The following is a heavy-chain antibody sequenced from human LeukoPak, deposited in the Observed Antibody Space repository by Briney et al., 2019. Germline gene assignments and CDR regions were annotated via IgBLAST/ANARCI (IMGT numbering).Heavy chain of an antibody. CDR2: IKEDGSLK. CDR3: VRDWAPASMQAAPFDC. CDR1: GSGFSNFW. V-gene: IGHV3-7*01. J-gene: IGHJ4*02. Sequence: PGGSLRLSCAASGSGFSNFWMSWVRQAPGKGPEWVANIKEDGSLKNYVDSVEGRFTVSRDNAKNTLYLQMNSLRLEDTAVYYCVRDWAPASMQAAPFDCWGQGTLVTVSS. D-gene: IGHD2/OR15-2a*01.